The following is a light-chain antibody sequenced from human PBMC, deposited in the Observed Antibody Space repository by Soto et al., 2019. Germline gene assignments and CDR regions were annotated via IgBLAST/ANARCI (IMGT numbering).Light chain of an antibody. J-gene: IGKJ5*01. CDR3: QQYHRSSIT. Sequence: DIQMTQSPSTLSGSVGDRVTITCRASQSLNNDLAWYQQKPGKAPNLLIYDASTLERGVPSRFSGTGSGTEFTLAINSLQPDDFATYYCQQYHRSSITFGQGARLEIK. V-gene: IGKV1-5*01. CDR2: DAS. CDR1: QSLNND.